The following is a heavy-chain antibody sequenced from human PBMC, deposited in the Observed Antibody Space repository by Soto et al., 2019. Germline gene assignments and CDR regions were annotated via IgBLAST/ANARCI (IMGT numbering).Heavy chain of an antibody. J-gene: IGHJ6*02. CDR2: VYYTGTT. V-gene: IGHV4-59*01. Sequence: QVQLQESGPGLVKPSETLSPTCTVPGGPISSYYLNWIRQPPGKGLEYIGYVYYTGTTNYNPYLQSRVTISVETSKSQVSLRLTAVTAADTAVYYCARARFNWNDGHFYGMDVWGPGTTVTVSS. D-gene: IGHD1-20*01. CDR3: ARARFNWNDGHFYGMDV. CDR1: GGPISSYY.